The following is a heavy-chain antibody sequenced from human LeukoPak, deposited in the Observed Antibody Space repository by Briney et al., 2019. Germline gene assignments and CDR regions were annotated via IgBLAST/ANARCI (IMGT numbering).Heavy chain of an antibody. Sequence: GGSLRLSCAASGFTFSSYWMSWVRQAPGKGLEWVANIKQDGSEKYYVDSVKGRFTISRDNAKNSLYLQMNSLRAEDTAVYYCARVGFYGSGSYYTHFDYWGQGTLVTVSS. V-gene: IGHV3-7*01. D-gene: IGHD3-10*01. J-gene: IGHJ4*02. CDR3: ARVGFYGSGSYYTHFDY. CDR2: IKQDGSEK. CDR1: GFTFSSYW.